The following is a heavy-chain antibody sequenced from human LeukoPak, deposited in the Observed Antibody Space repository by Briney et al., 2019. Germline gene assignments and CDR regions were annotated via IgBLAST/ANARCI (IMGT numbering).Heavy chain of an antibody. CDR3: ARRQPAYYCDY. Sequence: PSETLSLTCTVSGDPISSSSNYWGWIRQPPGKGLEWVGDIYYSGRTYYNPSLKSQVTISVDTSKNQFSLKLSSVTAADTAVYYCARRQPAYYCDYWGQGTLVTVSS. D-gene: IGHD2-2*01. J-gene: IGHJ4*02. V-gene: IGHV4-39*01. CDR2: IYYSGRT. CDR1: GDPISSSSNY.